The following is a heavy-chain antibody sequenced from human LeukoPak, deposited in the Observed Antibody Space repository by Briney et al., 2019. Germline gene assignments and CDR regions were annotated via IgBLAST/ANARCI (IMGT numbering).Heavy chain of an antibody. V-gene: IGHV3-21*01. J-gene: IGHJ3*02. Sequence: GGSLRLSCAASGFTFSTYSMNWVRQAPGKGLEWVSSISSSTSYIYNADSVKGRFTISRDNAKNSLYLQMNSLRAEDTAVYYCARGGEYDILTGYYTAFDIWGQGTMVTVSS. CDR1: GFTFSTYS. CDR3: ARGGEYDILTGYYTAFDI. D-gene: IGHD3-9*01. CDR2: ISSSTSYI.